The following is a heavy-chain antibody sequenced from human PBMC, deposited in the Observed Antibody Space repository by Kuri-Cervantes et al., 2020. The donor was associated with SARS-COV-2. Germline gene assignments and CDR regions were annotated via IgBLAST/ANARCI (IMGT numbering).Heavy chain of an antibody. Sequence: GESLKISCAASGFTFSDYYMSWIRQAPGKGLEWVSYISSSSSYTNYADSVKGRFTISRDNAKNSLYLQMNSPRAEDTAVYYCAKDPGPKAHYGMDVWGQGTTVTVSS. CDR3: AKDPGPKAHYGMDV. CDR2: ISSSSSYT. J-gene: IGHJ6*02. V-gene: IGHV3-11*06. CDR1: GFTFSDYY.